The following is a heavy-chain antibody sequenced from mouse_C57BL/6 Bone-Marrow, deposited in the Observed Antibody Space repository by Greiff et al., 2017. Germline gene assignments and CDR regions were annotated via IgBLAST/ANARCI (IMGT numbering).Heavy chain of an antibody. J-gene: IGHJ3*01. D-gene: IGHD1-1*01. CDR2: INPNSGST. V-gene: IGHV1-64*01. CDR1: GYTFTSYW. CDR3: ARPSYYGSSDGFAY. Sequence: QVQLQQPGAELVKPGASVKLSCKASGYTFTSYWMHWVKQRPGQGLEWIGMINPNSGSTNYNEKFKSKATLTVDKSSSTAYMQLSSLTSEDSAVYDCARPSYYGSSDGFAYWGQGTLVTVSA.